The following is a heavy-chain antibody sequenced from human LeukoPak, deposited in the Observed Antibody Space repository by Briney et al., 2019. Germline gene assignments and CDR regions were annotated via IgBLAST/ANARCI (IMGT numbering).Heavy chain of an antibody. CDR2: ISGSSPIIISSRSTI. V-gene: IGHV3-48*01. Sequence: GGSLRLSCAASGFTFSSYSMNWVRQAPGKGLEWVSYISGSSPIIISSRSTIYYADSVKGRFTISRDNAKNSLYLQMNSLRAEDTAVYYCARDYSSGSFYGDYYFDYWGQGTLVTVSS. CDR3: ARDYSSGSFYGDYYFDY. J-gene: IGHJ4*02. D-gene: IGHD1-26*01. CDR1: GFTFSSYS.